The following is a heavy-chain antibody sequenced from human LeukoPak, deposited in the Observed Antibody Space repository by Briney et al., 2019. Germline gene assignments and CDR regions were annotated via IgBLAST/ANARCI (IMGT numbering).Heavy chain of an antibody. CDR3: ARDGDYYDSSGYYND. CDR2: IWFDGSNK. J-gene: IGHJ4*02. Sequence: GGSLRLSCAASGFTFSSYGMHWVRQAPGRGLEWVAVIWFDGSNKYYADSVKGRFTISRDNSKNTLYLQMNSLRAEDTALYYCARDGDYYDSSGYYNDWGQGTLVTVSS. V-gene: IGHV3-33*01. CDR1: GFTFSSYG. D-gene: IGHD3-22*01.